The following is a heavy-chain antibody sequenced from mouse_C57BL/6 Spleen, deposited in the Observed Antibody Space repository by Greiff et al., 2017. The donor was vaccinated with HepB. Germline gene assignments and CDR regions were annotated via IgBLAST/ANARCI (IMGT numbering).Heavy chain of an antibody. J-gene: IGHJ2*01. CDR2: IYPGSGST. D-gene: IGHD2-2*01. CDR1: GYTFTSYW. Sequence: QVHVKQPGAELVKPGASVKMSCKASGYTFTSYWITWVKQRPGQGLEWIGDIYPGSGSTNYNEKFKSKATLTVDTSSSTAYMQLSSLTSEDSAVYYCARADYGYEFDYWGQGTTLTVSS. V-gene: IGHV1-55*01. CDR3: ARADYGYEFDY.